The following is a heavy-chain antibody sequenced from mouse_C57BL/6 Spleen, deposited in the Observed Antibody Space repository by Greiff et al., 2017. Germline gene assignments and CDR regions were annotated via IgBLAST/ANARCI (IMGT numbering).Heavy chain of an antibody. CDR1: GYTFTDYY. J-gene: IGHJ2*01. CDR2: INPYNGGT. D-gene: IGHD2-4*01. Sequence: VQLQQSGPVLVKPGASVKMSCKASGYTFTDYYMNWVKQSHGKSLEWIGVINPYNGGTSYNQKFKGKATLTVDKSSSTAYMELNSLTSEDSAVYYCAPIYYDDDYFDYWGQGTTLTVSS. CDR3: APIYYDDDYFDY. V-gene: IGHV1-19*01.